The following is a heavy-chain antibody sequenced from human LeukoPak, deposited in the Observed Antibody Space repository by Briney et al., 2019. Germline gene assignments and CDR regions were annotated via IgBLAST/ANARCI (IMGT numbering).Heavy chain of an antibody. V-gene: IGHV3-21*04. Sequence: GGSLRLSCAASEFTFSSYNMNWVRQAPGKGLEWVSSISSFSSYIYYADSVKGRFTISRDNAKNSLYLQMNSLRAEDTAVYYCAKDLRGYSYGYYYYYMDVWGKGTTVTVSS. CDR1: EFTFSSYN. CDR3: AKDLRGYSYGYYYYYMDV. CDR2: ISSFSSYI. J-gene: IGHJ6*03. D-gene: IGHD5-18*01.